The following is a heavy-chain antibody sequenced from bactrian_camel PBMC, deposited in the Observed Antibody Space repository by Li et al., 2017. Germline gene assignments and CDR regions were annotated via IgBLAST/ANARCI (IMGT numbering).Heavy chain of an antibody. Sequence: HVQLVESGGGSVQAGDSLTLSCLISGYTYNRPGICLGWFRQVPGNGREAVAVIYNSGTTIYGDSVRGRFTISKDNTKNILYLEMNGLKPEDTAMYHCAADRRSWCLGRFRRVENYSFEGQGTQVTVS. D-gene: IGHD2*01. J-gene: IGHJ4*01. V-gene: IGHV3-2*01. CDR1: GYTYNRPGIC. CDR2: IYNSGTT.